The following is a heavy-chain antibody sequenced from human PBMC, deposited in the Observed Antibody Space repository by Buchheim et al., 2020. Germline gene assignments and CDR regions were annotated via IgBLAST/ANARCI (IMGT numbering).Heavy chain of an antibody. D-gene: IGHD2-2*01. CDR2: IYYSGST. V-gene: IGHV4-31*03. J-gene: IGHJ6*03. Sequence: QVQLQESGPGLVKPSQTLSLTCTVSGGSISSGGYYWSWIRQHPGKGLEWIGYIYYSGSTYYNPSLKSRVTISVDTSKNQFSLKLSSVTAADTAVYYCARDVEGYCSSTSCFPYYYYMDVWGKGTT. CDR3: ARDVEGYCSSTSCFPYYYYMDV. CDR1: GGSISSGGYY.